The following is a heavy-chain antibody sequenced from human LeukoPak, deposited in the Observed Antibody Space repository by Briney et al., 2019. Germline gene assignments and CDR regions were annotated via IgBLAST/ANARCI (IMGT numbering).Heavy chain of an antibody. J-gene: IGHJ4*02. Sequence: GASVKVSCKASGYTSTSYYMHWVRQAPGQGLEWMGIIHPSGGSTNYAQKFQGRVTMTRDTSTSTVYMELSSLRSEDTAVYYCARDPPTIAVTDTGEGYWGQGTLVTVSS. CDR2: IHPSGGST. CDR1: GYTSTSYY. D-gene: IGHD6-19*01. CDR3: ARDPPTIAVTDTGEGY. V-gene: IGHV1-46*01.